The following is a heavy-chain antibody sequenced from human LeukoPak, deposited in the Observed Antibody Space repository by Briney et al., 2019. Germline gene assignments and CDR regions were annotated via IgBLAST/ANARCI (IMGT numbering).Heavy chain of an antibody. CDR3: ARDGRDGYNNRWFDP. J-gene: IGHJ5*02. CDR2: IYTSGTT. CDR1: GFSVSNFY. D-gene: IGHD5-24*01. V-gene: IGHV3-66*01. Sequence: GGSLRLSCAASGFSVSNFYMSWVRQAPGKGLEWVSVIYTSGTTYYSDSVKGRFTISRDNSKNTLYLQMNSLRAEDTAVYYCARDGRDGYNNRWFDPWGQGTLVTVSS.